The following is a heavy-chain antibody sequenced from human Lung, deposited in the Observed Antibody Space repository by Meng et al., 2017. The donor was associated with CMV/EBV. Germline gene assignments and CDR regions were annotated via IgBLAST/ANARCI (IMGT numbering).Heavy chain of an antibody. J-gene: IGHJ4*02. D-gene: IGHD3-22*01. V-gene: IGHV1-24*01. CDR3: ATGHYDSRGYYSRTLCY. CDR1: GYTLTELS. CDR2: FDPEDGET. Sequence: ASVKVSCKVSGYTLTELSRHWVRQAPGKGLEWMGGFDPEDGETIYAQHFQGRVTMTEDTSTDTAYMELSSLTSEDTAVYYCATGHYDSRGYYSRTLCYWGQGTLVTVSS.